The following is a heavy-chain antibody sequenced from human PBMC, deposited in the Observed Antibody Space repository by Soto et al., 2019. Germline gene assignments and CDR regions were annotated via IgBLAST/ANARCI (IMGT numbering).Heavy chain of an antibody. V-gene: IGHV4-59*01. D-gene: IGHD4-17*01. CDR1: GGSISSYY. CDR3: ARAGRYGDFLPVDY. Sequence: SETLSLTCXVSGGSISSYYWSWIRQPPGKGLEWIGYIYYSGSTNYNPSLKSRVTISVDTSKNQFSLKLSSVTAADTAVYYCARAGRYGDFLPVDYWGQGTLVTVSS. CDR2: IYYSGST. J-gene: IGHJ4*02.